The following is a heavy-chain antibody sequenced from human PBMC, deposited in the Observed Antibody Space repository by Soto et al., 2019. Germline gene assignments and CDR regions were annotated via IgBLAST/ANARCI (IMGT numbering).Heavy chain of an antibody. D-gene: IGHD6-6*01. CDR1: GFTLSGYA. Sequence: PGGSLRLSCAASGFTLSGYAMDWVRQASGKGLEYVSGISSNGVGTYYANSVQGRFTISRDNSKNTVYLQMGSLRPEDMAVYYCSRRARPDFYYTDVCGKGTTVTVSS. CDR2: ISSNGVGT. J-gene: IGHJ6*03. CDR3: SRRARPDFYYTDV. V-gene: IGHV3-64*01.